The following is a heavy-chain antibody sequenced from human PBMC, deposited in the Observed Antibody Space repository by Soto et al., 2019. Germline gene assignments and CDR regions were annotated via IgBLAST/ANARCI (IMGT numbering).Heavy chain of an antibody. CDR1: GYTFTDYS. D-gene: IGHD6-13*01. V-gene: IGHV1-46*03. CDR3: ARTLVSGGTDY. Sequence: QVQLVQSGAEVKKPGAALKVSCKASGYTFTDYSVHWVRQAPGQGLEWMGIVRPINGRTDYAQNFQGRVTMTSDTSTSTVYMELSSLRSEDTAIYYCARTLVSGGTDYWGQGTLLTVSS. CDR2: VRPINGRT. J-gene: IGHJ4*02.